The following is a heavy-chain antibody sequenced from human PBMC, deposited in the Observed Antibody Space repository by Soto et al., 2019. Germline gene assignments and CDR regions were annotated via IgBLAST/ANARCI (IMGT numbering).Heavy chain of an antibody. CDR1: GASIISMNW. D-gene: IGHD3-10*01. CDR2: IHHSGST. V-gene: IGHV4-4*02. Sequence: QVQLQESGPGLVKPSGTLSLTCAVSGASIISMNWWSWVRQPPGKGLEWIGEIHHSGSTNYNPSLMSRVTISVDKSNNQFSLKLTSVTAADTAVYYCARYDYGSGDDYNIDYWGQGTLVTVSS. CDR3: ARYDYGSGDDYNIDY. J-gene: IGHJ4*02.